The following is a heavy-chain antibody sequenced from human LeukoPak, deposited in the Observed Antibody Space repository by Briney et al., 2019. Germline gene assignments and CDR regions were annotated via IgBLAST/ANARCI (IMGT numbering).Heavy chain of an antibody. V-gene: IGHV3-23*01. CDR3: AKCGGTAVADAFWFAP. CDR2: ISGSGGST. D-gene: IGHD6-19*01. CDR1: GFTFSSYA. J-gene: IGHJ5*02. Sequence: GGALRLSCAASGFTFSSYAMSWVRQAPGKGLEWVSAISGSGGSTYYADSVKGRFTISRDNSKTTLSLQMNSLRAEDTAVYYCAKCGGTAVADAFWFAPWGQGTLVTVSS.